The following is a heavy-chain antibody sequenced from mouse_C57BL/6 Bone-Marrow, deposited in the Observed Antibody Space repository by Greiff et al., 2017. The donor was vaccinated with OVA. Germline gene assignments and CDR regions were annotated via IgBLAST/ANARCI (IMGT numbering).Heavy chain of an antibody. D-gene: IGHD1-1*01. J-gene: IGHJ1*03. Sequence: VQLQQSGAELARPGALVKLSCKASGYTFTSYGISWVKQRTGQGLEWIGEIYPRSGNTYYNEKFKGKATLTADKSSSTAYMELRSLTSEDSAVYFCARLGYYGSSYYWYFDVWGTGTTVTVSS. CDR2: IYPRSGNT. CDR1: GYTFTSYG. V-gene: IGHV1-81*01. CDR3: ARLGYYGSSYYWYFDV.